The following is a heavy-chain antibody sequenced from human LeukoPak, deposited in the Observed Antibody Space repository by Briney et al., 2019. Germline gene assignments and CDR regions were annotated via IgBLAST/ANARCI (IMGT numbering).Heavy chain of an antibody. V-gene: IGHV4-59*08. CDR2: SDYSGST. Sequence: SETLSLTCTVSSGSISNYYWSWIRQPPGKGLEWIGFSDYSGSTNYNPSLKSRVTISLDTSKDQIALKLSSVTAADTAVYYCARHPVRTRTYCSSTSCYYDYWGQGTLVTVSS. CDR1: SGSISNYY. CDR3: ARHPVRTRTYCSSTSCYYDY. J-gene: IGHJ4*02. D-gene: IGHD2-2*01.